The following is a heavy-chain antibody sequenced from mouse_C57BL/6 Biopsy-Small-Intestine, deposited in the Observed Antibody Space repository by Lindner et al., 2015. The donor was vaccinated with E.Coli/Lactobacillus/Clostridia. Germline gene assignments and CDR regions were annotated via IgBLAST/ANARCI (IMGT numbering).Heavy chain of an antibody. V-gene: IGHV1-22*01. CDR2: INPNNGGT. Sequence: VQLQESGPEMVKPGASVKMSCWASGYTFTDYSIHWVKQSHGKSLEWIGYINPNNGGTIFNQKFKGKATLTVNKSSSTAYMELRSLTSEDSAVYYCARWGIYYGTYYDLDYWGQGTSVTVSS. D-gene: IGHD2-1*01. CDR3: ARWGIYYGTYYDLDY. J-gene: IGHJ4*01. CDR1: GYTFTDYS.